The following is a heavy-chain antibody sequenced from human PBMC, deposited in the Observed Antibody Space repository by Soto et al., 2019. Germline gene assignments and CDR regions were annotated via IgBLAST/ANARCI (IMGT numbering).Heavy chain of an antibody. CDR3: AKDYYDSSGYYPPALLFDY. CDR2: INAGNGNT. J-gene: IGHJ4*02. CDR1: GYTFTSYA. D-gene: IGHD3-22*01. Sequence: ASVKVSCKASGYTFTSYAMHWVCQAPGQRLEWMGWINAGNGNTKYSQKFQGRVTITRDTSASTAYMELSSLRSEDTAVYYCAKDYYDSSGYYPPALLFDYWGQGTLVTVS. V-gene: IGHV1-3*01.